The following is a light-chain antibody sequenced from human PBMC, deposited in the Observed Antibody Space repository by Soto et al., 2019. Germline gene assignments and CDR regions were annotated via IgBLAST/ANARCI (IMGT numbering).Light chain of an antibody. CDR1: QSIGTF. J-gene: IGKJ5*01. Sequence: LTKYPNSLSAFFGDRVTMTCLASQSIGTFLSWYQQKSGRAPKLLIYAASSLQIGVPSRFSGSGSGTNFTLTISSLQPEDFTTYFCQLYYFLPITFAQGGLLE. CDR3: QLYYFLPIT. V-gene: IGKV1-39*01. CDR2: AAS.